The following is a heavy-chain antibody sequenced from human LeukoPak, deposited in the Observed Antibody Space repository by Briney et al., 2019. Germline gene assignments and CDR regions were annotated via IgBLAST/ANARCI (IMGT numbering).Heavy chain of an antibody. V-gene: IGHV1-69*05. D-gene: IGHD5-24*01. CDR2: IIPIFGTA. CDR3: ARFFGYNRDAFDI. CDR1: GGTFSSYA. Sequence: SVKVSCKASGGTFSSYAVSWVRQAPGQGLEWMGRIIPIFGTANYAQKFQGRVTITTDESTSTAYMELSSLRSEDTAVYYCARFFGYNRDAFDIWGQGTMVTVSS. J-gene: IGHJ3*02.